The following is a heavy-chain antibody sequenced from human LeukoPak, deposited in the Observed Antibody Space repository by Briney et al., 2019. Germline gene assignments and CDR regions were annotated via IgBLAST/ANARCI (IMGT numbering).Heavy chain of an antibody. V-gene: IGHV3-23*01. CDR1: GFTFSSYA. CDR3: AKDRPAGIVSFYFDY. CDR2: ISGSGGTT. J-gene: IGHJ4*02. Sequence: GGSLRLSCAASGFTFSSYAMSWVRQAPGKGLEWVSTISGSGGTTHYADSMKGRFTISRDNPKNTLYLQMNSLRADDTAVYYCAKDRPAGIVSFYFDYWGQGTLATVSS. D-gene: IGHD1-26*01.